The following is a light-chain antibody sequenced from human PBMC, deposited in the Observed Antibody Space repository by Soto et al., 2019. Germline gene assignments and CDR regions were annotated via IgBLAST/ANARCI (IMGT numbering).Light chain of an antibody. J-gene: IGLJ2*01. V-gene: IGLV1-44*01. Sequence: QSLLKQPPSSSGTPGQMVTISCSGSGSSIGTNTVNWYRQLPGTAPKLLIYGNNQRPSGVPDRFSGSKSGASASLAISGLQSEDEAEYYCAAWDGSLNNVLFGGGTKVTVL. CDR1: GSSIGTNT. CDR2: GNN. CDR3: AAWDGSLNNVL.